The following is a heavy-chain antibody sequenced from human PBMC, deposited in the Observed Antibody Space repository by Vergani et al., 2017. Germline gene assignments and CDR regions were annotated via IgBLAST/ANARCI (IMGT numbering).Heavy chain of an antibody. J-gene: IGHJ3*02. D-gene: IGHD6-13*01. CDR3: ARGIAAARPDAFDI. CDR1: GASINNDFYY. Sequence: QVQLQESGPGLVKPSQTLSLTCTVSGASINNDFYYWHWIRQPAGKGLEWIGRIYVSGITDYNSSLQRRVSMSVDTSKNQFSLTLTSVTAADTAVYYCARGIAAARPDAFDIWGQGTMVTVSS. V-gene: IGHV4-61*02. CDR2: IYVSGIT.